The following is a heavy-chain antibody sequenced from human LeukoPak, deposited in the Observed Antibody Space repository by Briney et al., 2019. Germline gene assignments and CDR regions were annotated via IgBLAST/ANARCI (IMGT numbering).Heavy chain of an antibody. J-gene: IGHJ3*02. CDR1: GGTFSSYA. D-gene: IGHD3-22*01. CDR2: IIPIFGTA. V-gene: IGHV1-69*05. Sequence: SVKVSCKASGGTFSSYAISWVRQAPGQGLEWIGGIIPIFGTANYAQKFQGRVTITTDESTSTAYMELSSLRSEDTAVYYCARGFFGYYDSSGENAFDIWGQGTMVTVSS. CDR3: ARGFFGYYDSSGENAFDI.